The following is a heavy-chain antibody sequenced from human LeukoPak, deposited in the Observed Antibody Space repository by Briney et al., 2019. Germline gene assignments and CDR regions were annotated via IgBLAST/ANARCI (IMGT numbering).Heavy chain of an antibody. Sequence: PSETLSLTCTVSGGSISSYYWSWIRQPPGKGLEWIGYIYYSGSTNYNPSLKSRVTISVDTSKNQFSLKLSSVTAADTAVYYCARAQLQGYSSSSLANWFDPWGQGTLVTVSS. CDR2: IYYSGST. V-gene: IGHV4-59*01. J-gene: IGHJ5*02. D-gene: IGHD6-6*01. CDR1: GGSISSYY. CDR3: ARAQLQGYSSSSLANWFDP.